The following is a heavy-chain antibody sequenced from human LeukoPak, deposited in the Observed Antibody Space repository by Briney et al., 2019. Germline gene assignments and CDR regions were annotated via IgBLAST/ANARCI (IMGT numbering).Heavy chain of an antibody. J-gene: IGHJ4*02. CDR1: GLTFSRYW. D-gene: IGHD2/OR15-2a*01. Sequence: SGGSLRLSCEASGLTFSRYWMHWVRQVPGKGLVWVSRISSDGSTTTYADSVKGRFTISRDNAKNTLYLQMNSLRADDTAVYYCGRGDFLPAGVDYWGQGAQVTVSS. CDR2: ISSDGSTT. CDR3: GRGDFLPAGVDY. V-gene: IGHV3-74*01.